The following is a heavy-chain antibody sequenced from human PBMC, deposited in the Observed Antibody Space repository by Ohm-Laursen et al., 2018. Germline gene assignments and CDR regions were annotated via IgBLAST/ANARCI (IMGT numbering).Heavy chain of an antibody. J-gene: IGHJ3*02. D-gene: IGHD2-15*01. Sequence: TLSLTCTVSGGSISNYYWSWIRQPAGTGLEWVGRIYTTGSTNYDPSLKSRITMSVDTSKNQFSLKLSSVTAADTAVYYYARDLRGGFDMWGQGTMVTVSS. CDR1: GGSISNYY. V-gene: IGHV4-4*07. CDR3: ARDLRGGFDM. CDR2: IYTTGST.